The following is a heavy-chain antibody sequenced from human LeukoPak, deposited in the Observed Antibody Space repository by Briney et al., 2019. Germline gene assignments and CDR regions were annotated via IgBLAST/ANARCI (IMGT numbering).Heavy chain of an antibody. CDR2: ISYDGSNK. J-gene: IGHJ4*02. CDR1: GFTFSSYA. D-gene: IGHD4-17*01. V-gene: IGHV3-30-3*01. CDR3: ARDTGDYPFDY. Sequence: GSLRLSCAASGFTFSSYAMHWVRQAPGKGLEWVAVISYDGSNKYYADSVKGRFTISRDNSKNTLYLQMNSLRAEDTAVYYCARDTGDYPFDYWGQGTLVTVSS.